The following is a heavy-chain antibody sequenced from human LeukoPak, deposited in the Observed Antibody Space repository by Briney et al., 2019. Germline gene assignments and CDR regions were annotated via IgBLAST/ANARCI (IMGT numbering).Heavy chain of an antibody. CDR2: IIPIFGTA. CDR1: GYTFTSYD. V-gene: IGHV1-69*13. Sequence: SVKVSCKASGYTFTSYDINWVRQATGQGLEWMGGIIPIFGTANYAQKFQGRVTITADESTSTAYMELSSLRSEDTAVYYCARDGWFDPWGQGTLVTVSS. CDR3: ARDGWFDP. J-gene: IGHJ5*02.